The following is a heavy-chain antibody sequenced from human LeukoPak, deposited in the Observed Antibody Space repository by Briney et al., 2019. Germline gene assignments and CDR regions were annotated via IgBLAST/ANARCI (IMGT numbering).Heavy chain of an antibody. J-gene: IGHJ3*01. CDR2: VHSDGTTL. CDR3: ARTRSGSFDL. CDR1: GFTFSAFW. V-gene: IGHV3-74*01. Sequence: GGSLRLSCAASGFTFSAFWMHWVRQAPGKGLMWVSQVHSDGTTLTYADSVKGRFTTSRDNAKNTLYLQMNSLRAEDTAVYYCARTRSGSFDLWGQGTMVTVSS. D-gene: IGHD3-10*01.